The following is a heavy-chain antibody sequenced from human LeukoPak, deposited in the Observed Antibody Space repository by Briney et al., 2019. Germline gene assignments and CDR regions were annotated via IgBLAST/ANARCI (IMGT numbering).Heavy chain of an antibody. Sequence: GESLRISCKGSGYTFTNYWIGWVRQMPGKGLEWMGIIYPGDSDTRYSPSFQGQVTISADKSISTAYLQWSSLKASDTAMYYCARGDYGDFRVFYTLFDYWGQGTLVTVSS. CDR3: ARGDYGDFRVFYTLFDY. CDR1: GYTFTNYW. J-gene: IGHJ4*02. D-gene: IGHD4-17*01. CDR2: IYPGDSDT. V-gene: IGHV5-51*01.